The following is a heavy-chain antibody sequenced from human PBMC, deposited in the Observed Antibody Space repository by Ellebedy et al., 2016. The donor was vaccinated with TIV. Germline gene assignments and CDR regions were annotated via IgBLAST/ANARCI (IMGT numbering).Heavy chain of an antibody. CDR1: GGSFSGYS. CDR2: IYHSGNT. CDR3: ARVGLEWFQNWFDP. D-gene: IGHD3-3*01. J-gene: IGHJ5*02. Sequence: SETLSLXCAVYGGSFSGYSWSWIRQPPGKGLEWIGYIYHSGNTYYNPSLKSRVTISVDRSKNQFSLKLSSVTAADTAVYYCARVGLEWFQNWFDPWGQGTLVTVSS. V-gene: IGHV4-30-2*01.